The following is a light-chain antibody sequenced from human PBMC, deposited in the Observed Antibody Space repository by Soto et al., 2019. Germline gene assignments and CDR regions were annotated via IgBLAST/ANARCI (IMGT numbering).Light chain of an antibody. V-gene: IGLV2-8*01. CDR2: EVN. J-gene: IGLJ3*02. CDR1: SSDVGKYKF. CDR3: SSYAGNNNLL. Sequence: QSALTQPPSASGSPGQSVTISCTGTSSDVGKYKFFSWYQLHPGKAPIVIIYEVNNRPSGVPYRFSSSKSANSASLTVSGLRAEDEADYYCSSYAGNNNLLFGGGTQLTVL.